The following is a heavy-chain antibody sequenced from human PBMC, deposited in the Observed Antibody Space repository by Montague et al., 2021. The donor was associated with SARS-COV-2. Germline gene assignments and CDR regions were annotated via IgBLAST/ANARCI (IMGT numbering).Heavy chain of an antibody. CDR3: ARVRYYGSGTSLGMDV. V-gene: IGHV4-34*01. Sequence: ETLSLTCAVYGGSFSGYYWSWIRQPPGKGLEWIGEINHSGSTNYNPFLKSRVTISVDTSKNQFSLKLSSVTAADTAVYYCARVRYYGSGTSLGMDVWGQGTTVTVSS. CDR1: GGSFSGYY. J-gene: IGHJ6*02. D-gene: IGHD3-10*01. CDR2: INHSGST.